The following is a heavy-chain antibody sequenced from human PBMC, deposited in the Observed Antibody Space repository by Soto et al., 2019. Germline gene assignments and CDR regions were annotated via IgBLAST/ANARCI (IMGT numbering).Heavy chain of an antibody. CDR3: ARAGYDFWSGYYLPRAFDP. J-gene: IGHJ5*02. D-gene: IGHD3-3*01. CDR1: GGSFSGYY. V-gene: IGHV4-34*01. Sequence: QVQLQQWGAGLLKPSETLSLTCAVYGGSFSGYYWSWIRQPPGKGLEWIGEINHSGSTNYNPSLKSRVTISVDTAKNQFSLKVSSVTAADTAVYYCARAGYDFWSGYYLPRAFDPWGQGTLVTVSS. CDR2: INHSGST.